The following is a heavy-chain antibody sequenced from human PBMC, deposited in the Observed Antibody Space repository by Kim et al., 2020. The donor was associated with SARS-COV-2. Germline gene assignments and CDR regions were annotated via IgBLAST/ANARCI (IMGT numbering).Heavy chain of an antibody. J-gene: IGHJ4*01. D-gene: IGHD3-10*01. CDR3: AKRSVLFWFGGGLKGFD. CDR1: GFSLNNNA. CDR2: IPYEGSFT. V-gene: IGHV3-30*18. Sequence: GGSLRLSCGVSGFSLNNNAVPWVRQAPGKGLEWVSVIPYEGSFTNYADSVKGRFTTSRDKFHNTLDLQMKSLRLEDTAVYYCAKRSVLFWFGGGLKGFD.